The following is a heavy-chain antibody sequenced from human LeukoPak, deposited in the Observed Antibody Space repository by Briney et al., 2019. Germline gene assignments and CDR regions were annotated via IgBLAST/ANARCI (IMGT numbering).Heavy chain of an antibody. V-gene: IGHV4-39*01. D-gene: IGHD3-10*01. CDR2: VSYSGST. CDR1: GGSISSTGYY. Sequence: SETLSLTCTVSGGSISSTGYYWGWIRQPPGKGLEWIGSVSYSGSTYYNPSLKSRVTTSVDTSKNQFSLKLSSVTAADTAVYYCASEPYGSGSFLGAFDIWGQGTMVTVSS. CDR3: ASEPYGSGSFLGAFDI. J-gene: IGHJ3*02.